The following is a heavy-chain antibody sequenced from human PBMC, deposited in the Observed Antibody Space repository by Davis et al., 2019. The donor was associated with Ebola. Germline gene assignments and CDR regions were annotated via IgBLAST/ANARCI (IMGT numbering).Heavy chain of an antibody. Sequence: GESLKISCAASGFTFSSYWMSWVRQAPGKGLEWVANIKQDGSEKYYVDSVKGRFTISRDNAKNSLYLQMNSRRAEDTAVYYCARVGRGVGYYESSGYYNFDYWGQGTLVTVSS. J-gene: IGHJ4*02. D-gene: IGHD3-22*01. CDR3: ARVGRGVGYYESSGYYNFDY. V-gene: IGHV3-7*03. CDR1: GFTFSSYW. CDR2: IKQDGSEK.